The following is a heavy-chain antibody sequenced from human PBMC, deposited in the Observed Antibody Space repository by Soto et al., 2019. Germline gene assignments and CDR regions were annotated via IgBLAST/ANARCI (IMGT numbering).Heavy chain of an antibody. V-gene: IGHV3-33*01. CDR2: IWYDGSNK. Sequence: QVQLVESGGGVVQPGRSLRLSCAASGFTFSSYGMHWVRQAPGKGLEWVAVIWYDGSNKYYADSVKGRFTISRDNSKNTLYLQMNSLRAEDTAVYYCARDPPTLRAFDIWGQGTMVTVSS. CDR1: GFTFSSYG. J-gene: IGHJ3*02. CDR3: ARDPPTLRAFDI. D-gene: IGHD3-16*01.